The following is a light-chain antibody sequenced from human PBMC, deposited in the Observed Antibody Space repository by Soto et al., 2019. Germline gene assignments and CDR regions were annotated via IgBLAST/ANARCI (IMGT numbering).Light chain of an antibody. CDR3: QSYHSGNVV. CDR2: EDN. V-gene: IGLV6-57*04. CDR1: SGSIASNY. Sequence: NFMLTQPPSVSESPGKTVTISCTRSSGSIASNYVQWYQQRPGSAPTPVIYEDNERPSGVPDRFSGSIDSSSTSASLTISGLKTADDADYYCQSYHSGNVVFGGGTKLTVL. J-gene: IGLJ2*01.